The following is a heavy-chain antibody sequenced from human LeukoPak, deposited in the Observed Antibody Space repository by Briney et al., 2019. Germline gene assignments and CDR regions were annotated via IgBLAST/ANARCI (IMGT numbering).Heavy chain of an antibody. V-gene: IGHV3-53*04. CDR2: IYSGGST. CDR1: GFTVSSNY. CDR3: ARGLGYYYDSSGYQDY. D-gene: IGHD3-22*01. Sequence: GGSLRLSCAASGFTVSSNYMSWVRQAPGKGLEWVSVIYSGGSTYYADSVKGRFTISRHNSKNTLYLQMNSLRAEDTAVYYCARGLGYYYDSSGYQDYWGQGTLVTVSS. J-gene: IGHJ4*02.